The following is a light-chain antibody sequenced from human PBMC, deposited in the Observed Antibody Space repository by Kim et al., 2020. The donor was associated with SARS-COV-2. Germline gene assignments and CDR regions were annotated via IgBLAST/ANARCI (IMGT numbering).Light chain of an antibody. J-gene: IGKJ1*01. CDR1: QSLTGW. CDR2: KVS. V-gene: IGKV1-5*03. Sequence: ASVGDRVTIPCRASQSLTGWLAWFQHKAGKAPKGLIYKVSTLDSGVPSRFSGSGSGTEFTLTIDNLQPDDFASYYCQQYRSSPWTFGQGTKVDIK. CDR3: QQYRSSPWT.